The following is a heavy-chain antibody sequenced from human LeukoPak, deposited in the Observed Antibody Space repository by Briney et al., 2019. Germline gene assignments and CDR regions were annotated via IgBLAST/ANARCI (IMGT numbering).Heavy chain of an antibody. Sequence: GGALRLSCAASGFTFSSYAMSWVREAPGKGREWVSAISGSGGSTYYADSVKGRFTISRDSSKNTLYLQMNSLRAEDTAIYYCAKDRAGIFDHWGQGTLVTVSS. V-gene: IGHV3-23*01. CDR2: ISGSGGST. CDR1: GFTFSSYA. D-gene: IGHD6-13*01. J-gene: IGHJ4*02. CDR3: AKDRAGIFDH.